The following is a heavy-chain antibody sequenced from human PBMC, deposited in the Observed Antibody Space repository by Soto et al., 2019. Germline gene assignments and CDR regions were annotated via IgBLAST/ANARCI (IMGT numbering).Heavy chain of an antibody. D-gene: IGHD6-19*01. J-gene: IGHJ4*02. Sequence: QVQLVQSGAEVKKPGASVKVSCKASGYTFTSYAMHWVRQAPGQRLEWMGWINAGNGNTKYSQKFQGRVTITRDTSASTAYMELSSLRSENTAVYYCARGLVRPLPHLDYWGQGTLVTVSS. CDR3: ARGLVRPLPHLDY. V-gene: IGHV1-3*01. CDR2: INAGNGNT. CDR1: GYTFTSYA.